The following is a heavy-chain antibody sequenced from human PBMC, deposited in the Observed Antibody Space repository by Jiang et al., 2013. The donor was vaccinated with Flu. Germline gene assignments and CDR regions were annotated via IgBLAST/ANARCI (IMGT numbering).Heavy chain of an antibody. D-gene: IGHD4-11*01. CDR2: INPSGGST. CDR3: ARADYIIDFRHYGMDV. J-gene: IGHJ6*02. V-gene: IGHV1-46*01. Sequence: VQLVESGAEVKKPGASVKVSCKASGYTFTSYYMHWVRQAPGQGLEWMGIINPSGGSTSYAQKFQGRVTMTRDTSTSTVYMELSSLRSEDTAVYYCARADYIIDFRHYGMDVWGQGTTVTV. CDR1: GYTFTSYY.